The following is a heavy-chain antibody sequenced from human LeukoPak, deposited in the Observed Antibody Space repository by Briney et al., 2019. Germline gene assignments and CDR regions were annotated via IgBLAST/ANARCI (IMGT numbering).Heavy chain of an antibody. Sequence: SETLSLTCTVSGGSISSYYWSWIRQPPGKGLEWIGYIYYSGSTNYNPSLKSRVTISVDTSKNQFSLKLSSVTAADTAVYYCARGGGSSWWETNWFDPWGQGTLVTVSS. CDR2: IYYSGST. D-gene: IGHD6-13*01. J-gene: IGHJ5*02. CDR1: GGSISSYY. V-gene: IGHV4-59*01. CDR3: ARGGGSSWWETNWFDP.